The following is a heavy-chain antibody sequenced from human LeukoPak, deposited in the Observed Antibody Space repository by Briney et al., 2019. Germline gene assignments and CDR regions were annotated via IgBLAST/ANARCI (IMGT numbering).Heavy chain of an antibody. V-gene: IGHV1-69*13. Sequence: GASVKVCCKASGGTFSSYAISWVRQAPGQGLEWMGGIIPIFGTANYAQKFQGRVTITADESTSTAYMELSSLRSEDTAVCYCAKISGFCGGGSCPPQLSYYYYGMAVGAKGTTFTSPS. D-gene: IGHD2-15*01. CDR2: IIPIFGTA. CDR1: GGTFSSYA. J-gene: IGHJ6*04. CDR3: AKISGFCGGGSCPPQLSYYYYGMAV.